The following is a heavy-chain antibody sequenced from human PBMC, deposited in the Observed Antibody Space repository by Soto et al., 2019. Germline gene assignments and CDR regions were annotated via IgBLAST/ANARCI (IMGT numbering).Heavy chain of an antibody. V-gene: IGHV3-7*01. Sequence: EVQLVESGGGLVQPGGSLRLSCAASGFTFSTYWMTWVRQAPGRGLEWVANINEDGSVKKYVDSVKGRFTIPRDNARNSLKLQMNSLRAEDTAVYYGARDGAKGVCNLDYWGQGTLVTVSS. J-gene: IGHJ4*02. CDR3: ARDGAKGVCNLDY. D-gene: IGHD3-3*01. CDR1: GFTFSTYW. CDR2: INEDGSVK.